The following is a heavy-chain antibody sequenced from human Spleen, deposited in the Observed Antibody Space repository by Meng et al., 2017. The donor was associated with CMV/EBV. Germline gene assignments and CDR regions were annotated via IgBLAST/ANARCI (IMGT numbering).Heavy chain of an antibody. V-gene: IGHV1-69*05. Sequence: AGGQCSSYAISWVRQAPGQGLEWLGGIFPIAGRADYAQRFQGRVTITTDDSTRTAYLELSSLKSEDTAVYYCASRRLDLWSGYHLDHWGQGTLVTVSS. CDR3: ASRRLDLWSGYHLDH. CDR2: IFPIAGRA. CDR1: GGQCSSYA. D-gene: IGHD3-3*01. J-gene: IGHJ4*02.